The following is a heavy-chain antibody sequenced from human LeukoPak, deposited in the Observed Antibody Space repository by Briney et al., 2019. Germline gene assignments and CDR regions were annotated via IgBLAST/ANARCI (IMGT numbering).Heavy chain of an antibody. D-gene: IGHD3-10*01. Sequence: GGPLRLSCTASGFTFSSYAMHWVRQAPGKGLEYVSAISSNGGSTYYANSVKGRFTISRDNSKNTLYLQMGSLRAEDMAVYYCARDLYGSGSYWGQGTLVSVSS. CDR2: ISSNGGST. CDR1: GFTFSSYA. V-gene: IGHV3-64*01. CDR3: ARDLYGSGSY. J-gene: IGHJ4*02.